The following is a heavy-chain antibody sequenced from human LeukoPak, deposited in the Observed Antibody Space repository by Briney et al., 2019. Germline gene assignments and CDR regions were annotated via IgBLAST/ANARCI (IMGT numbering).Heavy chain of an antibody. D-gene: IGHD2-8*01. Sequence: GGSLRLSCAASGVTFSSHWMNWVRQAPGKGLEWVANINQDGTKKYYVDSVKGRFTISRDNAAKSLYLQMNTLRAEDTAVYYCARDPDECPGVAFDIWGRGTMVTVSS. CDR1: GVTFSSHW. J-gene: IGHJ3*02. CDR2: INQDGTKK. V-gene: IGHV3-7*04. CDR3: ARDPDECPGVAFDI.